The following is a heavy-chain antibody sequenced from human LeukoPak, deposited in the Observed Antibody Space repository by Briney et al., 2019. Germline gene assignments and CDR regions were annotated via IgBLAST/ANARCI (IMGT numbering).Heavy chain of an antibody. D-gene: IGHD3-16*01. CDR3: AKDKDYGYYMDV. Sequence: GGSLRLSCAASGFMFIAYEMNWVRQAPGKGLEWLSHISTSGSTIHYADSVKGRFTISRDNAKNALYLQMNSLSAEDTAVYYCAKDKDYGYYMDVWGKGTTVTVSS. V-gene: IGHV3-48*03. CDR1: GFMFIAYE. J-gene: IGHJ6*03. CDR2: ISTSGSTI.